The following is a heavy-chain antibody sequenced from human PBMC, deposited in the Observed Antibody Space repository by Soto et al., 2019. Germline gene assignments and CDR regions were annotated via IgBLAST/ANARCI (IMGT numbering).Heavy chain of an antibody. CDR3: AKDRGEWYRGIAAAGPYGYFDY. D-gene: IGHD6-13*01. Sequence: HGGSLRLFCAASGFTFSSYGMHWVRQAPGKGLEWVAVISYDGSNKYYADSVKGRFTISRDNSKNTLYLQMNSLRAEDTAVYYCAKDRGEWYRGIAAAGPYGYFDYWGQGTLVTVSS. V-gene: IGHV3-30*18. J-gene: IGHJ4*02. CDR1: GFTFSSYG. CDR2: ISYDGSNK.